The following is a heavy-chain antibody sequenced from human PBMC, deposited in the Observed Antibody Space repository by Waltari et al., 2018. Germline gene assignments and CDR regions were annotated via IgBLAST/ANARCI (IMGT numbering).Heavy chain of an antibody. CDR1: GFTFSNDW. CDR2: VKHDGTEK. CDR3: ARDGRGVNSQFNLFDL. V-gene: IGHV3-7*01. J-gene: IGHJ5*02. D-gene: IGHD2-8*01. Sequence: EVQLVESGGGLVQPGGSLRLSCAAAGFTFSNDWMNWLRQAPGKGLEWVANVKHDGTEKYYLDSVKGRFTISRDNAKSSLYLQMDSLRAEDTAIYYCARDGRGVNSQFNLFDLWGQGLQVTVSS.